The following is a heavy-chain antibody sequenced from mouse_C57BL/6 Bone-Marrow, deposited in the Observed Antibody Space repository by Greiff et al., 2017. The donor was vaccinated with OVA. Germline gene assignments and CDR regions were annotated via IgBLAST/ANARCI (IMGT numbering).Heavy chain of an antibody. J-gene: IGHJ2*01. D-gene: IGHD4-1*01. V-gene: IGHV5-17*01. CDR2: ISSGSGTI. CDR3: TSNWDGYFDY. Sequence: EVQLVESGGGLVKPGGSLKLSCAASGFTFSDYGMHWVRQAPEKGLEWVAYISSGSGTIYYAETVKGRFTISRDNAKNTLFLQMTSLRSEDTAMYYCTSNWDGYFDYWGQGTTLTVSS. CDR1: GFTFSDYG.